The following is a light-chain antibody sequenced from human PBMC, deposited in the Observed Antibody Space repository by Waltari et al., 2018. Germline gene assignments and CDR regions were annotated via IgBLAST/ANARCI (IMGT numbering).Light chain of an antibody. J-gene: IGKJ5*01. V-gene: IGKV2-28*01. Sequence: EIVLTQSPLSLPVTLGEPASISCTSSQSLLHSNGYNYLDWYVQRPGLPPRLLIYFGSYRASGVPDRFSGSGSVTDFTLKIIKVEAEDVGVYYCMQALQTSITFGQGTRLEIK. CDR3: MQALQTSIT. CDR1: QSLLHSNGYNY. CDR2: FGS.